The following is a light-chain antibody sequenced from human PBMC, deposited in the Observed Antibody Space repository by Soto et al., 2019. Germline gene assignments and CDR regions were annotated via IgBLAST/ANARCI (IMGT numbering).Light chain of an antibody. CDR1: QSVLYSSNNKNY. V-gene: IGKV4-1*01. J-gene: IGKJ3*01. Sequence: DIVMTQSPDSLAVSLGERATINCKSSQSVLYSSNNKNYLAWYQQKPGQPPKLLIYWASTRESGVPDRFSGSGYGTDFTLTISSLQAEDVAVYYCKQYYSTPFTFCPGTKVDIK. CDR3: KQYYSTPFT. CDR2: WAS.